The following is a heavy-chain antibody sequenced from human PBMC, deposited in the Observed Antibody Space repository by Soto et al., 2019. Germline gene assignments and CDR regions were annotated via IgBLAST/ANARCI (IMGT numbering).Heavy chain of an antibody. D-gene: IGHD3-9*01. J-gene: IGHJ3*02. CDR1: GFSLSTSGMC. V-gene: IGHV2-70*01. Sequence: SGPTLVNPTQTLTPTCTFSGFSLSTSGMCVSWIRQPPGKALEWLALIDWDDDKYYSTSLKTRLTISKDTSKNQVVLTMTNMDPVDTATYYCARTGPYYDILTAPHAFDIWGQGTMVTVSS. CDR3: ARTGPYYDILTAPHAFDI. CDR2: IDWDDDK.